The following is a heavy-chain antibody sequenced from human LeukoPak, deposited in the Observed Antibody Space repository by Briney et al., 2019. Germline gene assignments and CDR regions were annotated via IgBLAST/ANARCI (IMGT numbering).Heavy chain of an antibody. CDR3: ARADSSGYYYLFDY. Sequence: SETLSLTCTVSGGSISSYYWSWIRQPPGKGLEWIGYIYYSGSTNYNPSLKRRVTISVDTSKNQFSLKLSSVTAADTAVYYCARADSSGYYYLFDYWGQGTLVTVSS. J-gene: IGHJ4*02. D-gene: IGHD3-22*01. V-gene: IGHV4-59*01. CDR2: IYYSGST. CDR1: GGSISSYY.